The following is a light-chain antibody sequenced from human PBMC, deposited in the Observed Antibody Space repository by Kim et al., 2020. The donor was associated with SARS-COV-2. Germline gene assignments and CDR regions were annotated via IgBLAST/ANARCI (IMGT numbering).Light chain of an antibody. V-gene: IGKV1-39*01. CDR2: AAS. Sequence: IRLTQSPSSLSASVGDRVTITCRASQSVDIYLSWYQQKPGKPPKLLIYAASTLQSGVPSRFSGGGSGTDFTLTITSLQPEDFATYFCQQSIGPATFGQGTKVDIK. J-gene: IGKJ1*01. CDR3: QQSIGPAT. CDR1: QSVDIY.